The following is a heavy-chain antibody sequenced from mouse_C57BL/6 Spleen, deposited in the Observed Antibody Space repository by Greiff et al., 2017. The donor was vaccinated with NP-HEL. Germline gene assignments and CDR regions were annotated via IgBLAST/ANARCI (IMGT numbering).Heavy chain of an antibody. Sequence: EVQLQQSGPELVKPGASVKISCKASGYTFTDYYMNWVKQSHGKSLEWIGDINPNNGGTSYNQKFKGKATLTVDKSSSTAYMELRSLTSADSAVYYCARRSVYYDYDDWYFDVWGTGTTVTVSS. D-gene: IGHD2-4*01. CDR2: INPNNGGT. CDR3: ARRSVYYDYDDWYFDV. V-gene: IGHV1-26*01. CDR1: GYTFTDYY. J-gene: IGHJ1*03.